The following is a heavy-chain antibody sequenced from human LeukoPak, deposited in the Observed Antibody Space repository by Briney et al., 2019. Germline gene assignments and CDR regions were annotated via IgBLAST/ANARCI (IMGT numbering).Heavy chain of an antibody. CDR3: ARGGDIVVVPAKFGFDY. J-gene: IGHJ4*02. D-gene: IGHD2-2*01. CDR2: IYSGGST. CDR1: GFTVSSNY. Sequence: GGSLRLSCAASGFTVSSNYMSWVRQAPGKGLEWVSVIYSGGSTYYADSVKGRFTISRDNSKNTLYLQMNSLRAEDTAVYYCARGGDIVVVPAKFGFDYWGQGTLVTVSS. V-gene: IGHV3-53*01.